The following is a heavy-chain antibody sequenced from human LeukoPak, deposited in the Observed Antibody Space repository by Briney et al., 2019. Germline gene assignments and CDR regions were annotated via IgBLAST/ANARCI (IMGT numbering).Heavy chain of an antibody. D-gene: IGHD2-15*01. V-gene: IGHV3-23*01. CDR1: GFTFSSYG. J-gene: IGHJ6*03. CDR3: AKNGDRGAYCSGGSCYPYYYYYIDV. Sequence: GGSLRLSCAASGFTFSSYGMSWVRQAPGKGLEWVSAISATGGTTYYADSVKGRFTISRDNSRNTLYLQMNSLRAEDTAIYYCAKNGDRGAYCSGGSCYPYYYYYIDVWGKGTTVTISS. CDR2: ISATGGTT.